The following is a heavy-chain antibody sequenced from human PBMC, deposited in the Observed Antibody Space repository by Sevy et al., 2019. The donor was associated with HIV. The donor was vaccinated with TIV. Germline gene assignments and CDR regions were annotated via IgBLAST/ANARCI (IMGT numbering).Heavy chain of an antibody. V-gene: IGHV4-61*10. CDR2: IYASGST. J-gene: IGHJ6*02. Sequence: SETLSLTCTVSGGSVSISTYYWTWIRQPAGKGLEWIGHIYASGSTNYNPSLKSRVTMSVDTSKNQFSLKLSSVTAADTAVYYCARHPITLLRGVLYGMDVWGQGTTVTVSS. D-gene: IGHD3-10*01. CDR3: ARHPITLLRGVLYGMDV. CDR1: GGSVSISTYY.